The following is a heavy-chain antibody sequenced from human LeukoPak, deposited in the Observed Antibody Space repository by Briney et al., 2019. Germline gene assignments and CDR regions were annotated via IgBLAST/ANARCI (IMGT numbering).Heavy chain of an antibody. Sequence: GASVKVSCKAFGYTFTSNFMHWVRQAPGQGPEWMGVISPSGGSTTYAQKFQGRVTLTRDMSTSTDYLELSSLRSEDTAVYYCARELYSGSYFDYWGQGTLVTVSS. CDR3: ARELYSGSYFDY. CDR2: ISPSGGST. CDR1: GYTFTSNF. V-gene: IGHV1-46*01. J-gene: IGHJ4*02. D-gene: IGHD1-26*01.